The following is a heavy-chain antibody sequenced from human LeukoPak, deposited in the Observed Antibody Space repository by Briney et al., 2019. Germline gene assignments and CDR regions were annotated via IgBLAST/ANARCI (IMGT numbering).Heavy chain of an antibody. CDR1: GFTFSSYG. J-gene: IGHJ6*03. CDR2: IRYDGSNK. D-gene: IGHD3/OR15-3a*01. V-gene: IGHV3-30*02. Sequence: GGSLRLSCAASGFTFSSYGMHWVRQAPGKGLEWVAFIRYDGSNKYYADSVKGRFTISRDNSKNTLYLQMNSLRAEDTAVYYCAKVPPGLYYYYMDVWGKGTTVTVSS. CDR3: AKVPPGLYYYYMDV.